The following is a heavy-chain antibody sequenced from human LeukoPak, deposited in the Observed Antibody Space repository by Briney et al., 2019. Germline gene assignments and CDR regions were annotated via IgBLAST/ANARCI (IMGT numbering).Heavy chain of an antibody. CDR1: GFTFSSYE. V-gene: IGHV3-48*03. CDR2: ISSSGSTI. D-gene: IGHD2-21*01. Sequence: PGGSLRLSCAASGFTFSSYEMNWVRQAPGKGLEWVSYISSSGSTIYYADSVKGRFTISRDNSKNTLYLQMNSLRAEDTAVYYCAKGIGGLPGYYYYYMDVWGKGTTVTVSS. J-gene: IGHJ6*03. CDR3: AKGIGGLPGYYYYYMDV.